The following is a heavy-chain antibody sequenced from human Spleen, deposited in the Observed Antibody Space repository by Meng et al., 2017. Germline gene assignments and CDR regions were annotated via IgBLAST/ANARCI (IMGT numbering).Heavy chain of an antibody. Sequence: GESLKISCEASGFPFSNYWMSWVRQAPGKGLEWVANIKEDGIEKYYVDSVTGRITISRDNAKNSVYLKINSLRVEDTAVYYCARGGSTGWFEGRVHDYHGMDVWGQGTTVTVSS. J-gene: IGHJ6*02. V-gene: IGHV3-7*01. CDR1: GFPFSNYW. CDR3: ARGGSTGWFEGRVHDYHGMDV. CDR2: IKEDGIEK. D-gene: IGHD6-19*01.